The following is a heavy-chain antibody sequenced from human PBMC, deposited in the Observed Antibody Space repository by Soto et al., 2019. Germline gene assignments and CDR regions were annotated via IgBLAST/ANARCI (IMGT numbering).Heavy chain of an antibody. CDR2: IYYSGST. CDR1: GGSISSSSYY. Sequence: QLQLQESGPGLVKPSETLSLTCTVSGGSISSSSYYWGWIRQPPGKGLEWIGSIYYSGSTYYNPSLKSRVSISVHTSKNQFSLTLSSVTAADTALYYCARLSQYDIFTGYYTSDAFDIWGQGTMVTVSS. J-gene: IGHJ3*02. D-gene: IGHD3-9*01. V-gene: IGHV4-39*01. CDR3: ARLSQYDIFTGYYTSDAFDI.